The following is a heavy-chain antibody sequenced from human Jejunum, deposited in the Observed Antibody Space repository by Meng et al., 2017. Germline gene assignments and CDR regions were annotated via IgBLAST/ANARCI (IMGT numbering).Heavy chain of an antibody. V-gene: IGHV4-4*02. CDR1: GCSIPRTKW. D-gene: IGHD2-21*01. Sequence: QAQLPASGSGLVMPSGALSLPCAVFGCSIPRTKWWSWVRQTPGKGLEWIGEVFHSGTPNYNPSLMSRLTMSVDKSKNQFSLNLTSVTAADTAVYYCASRPVGIRTYYFDCWGQGTLVTVSS. J-gene: IGHJ4*02. CDR3: ASRPVGIRTYYFDC. CDR2: VFHSGTP.